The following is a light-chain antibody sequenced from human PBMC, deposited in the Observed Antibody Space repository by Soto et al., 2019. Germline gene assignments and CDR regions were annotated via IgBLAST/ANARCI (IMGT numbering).Light chain of an antibody. CDR2: GNS. V-gene: IGLV1-40*01. CDR3: QSYDSSLSGV. J-gene: IGLJ1*01. Sequence: VLTQPPSVSGAPGQRVTISCTGSSSNIGAGYDVHWYQQLPGTAPKLLIYGNSNRPSGVPDRFSGSKSGTSASLAITGLQAEDEADYYCQSYDSSLSGVFGTGTKVTVL. CDR1: SSNIGAGYD.